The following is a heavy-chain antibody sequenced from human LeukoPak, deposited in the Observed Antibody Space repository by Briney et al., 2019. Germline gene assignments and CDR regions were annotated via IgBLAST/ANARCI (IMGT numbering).Heavy chain of an antibody. CDR3: ASCKIRDSSGYSRFGRGGAFDI. Sequence: PSETLSLTCAVYGGSFSGYYWSWIRQPPGKGLEWIGEINHSGSTNYNPSLKSRVTISVDTSKNQFSLKLSSVTAADTAVYYCASCKIRDSSGYSRFGRGGAFDIWGQGTMVTVSS. D-gene: IGHD3-22*01. J-gene: IGHJ3*02. CDR2: INHSGST. CDR1: GGSFSGYY. V-gene: IGHV4-34*01.